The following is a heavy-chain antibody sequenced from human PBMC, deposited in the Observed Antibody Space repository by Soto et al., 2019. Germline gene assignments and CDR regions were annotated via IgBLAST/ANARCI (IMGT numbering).Heavy chain of an antibody. D-gene: IGHD2-2*01. Sequence: GLSLSLSCAASGLTFSSYGMHWVRQAPGKGLEWVAVISYDGSNKYYADSVKGRFTIARDNSKNTLYLQMNSMRAEDTAVYYCAKDLGYCSSTSCYRPIYYYYGMDVWGQGSTVSVSS. CDR3: AKDLGYCSSTSCYRPIYYYYGMDV. CDR1: GLTFSSYG. CDR2: ISYDGSNK. V-gene: IGHV3-30*18. J-gene: IGHJ6*02.